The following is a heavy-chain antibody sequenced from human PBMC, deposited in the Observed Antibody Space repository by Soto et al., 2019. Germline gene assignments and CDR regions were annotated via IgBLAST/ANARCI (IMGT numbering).Heavy chain of an antibody. D-gene: IGHD3-16*01. CDR2: ISFDGSNT. V-gene: IGHV3-30*18. J-gene: IGHJ4*02. CDR1: GITFSSYG. Sequence: GGSLRLSCAASGITFSSYGFHWVRQAPGKGLEWVAFISFDGSNTYYGDPVKGRFTISRDDSKNTLSLQMNSLRAEDTAVYYCSKSFTAQMGFDHWGQGALVTVSS. CDR3: SKSFTAQMGFDH.